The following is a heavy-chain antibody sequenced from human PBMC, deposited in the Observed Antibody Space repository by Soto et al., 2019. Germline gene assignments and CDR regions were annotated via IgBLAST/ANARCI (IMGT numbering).Heavy chain of an antibody. Sequence: ASVKVSCKASGYTFTSYGISWVRQAPGQGLEWMGWISAYNGNTNYAQKLQGRVTMTTDTSTSTAYMELRSLRSDDTAVYYCARDPLLWFGEFPFDYWGQGTLVTVSS. CDR1: GYTFTSYG. D-gene: IGHD3-10*01. CDR3: ARDPLLWFGEFPFDY. J-gene: IGHJ4*02. CDR2: ISAYNGNT. V-gene: IGHV1-18*01.